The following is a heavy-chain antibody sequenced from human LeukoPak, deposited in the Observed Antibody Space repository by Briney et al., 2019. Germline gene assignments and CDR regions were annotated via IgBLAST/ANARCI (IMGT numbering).Heavy chain of an antibody. CDR1: GFTFTTYT. Sequence: GGSLRLSCVASGFTFTTYTMNWVRQAPGKGLEWVSSISGTSRYIYYVDSVKGRFTISRGNARNSLYLQMNSLTAEDTAVYYCARDGRYSDYDFDYWGLGTLVTVSS. CDR2: ISGTSRYI. D-gene: IGHD6-25*01. V-gene: IGHV3-21*01. CDR3: ARDGRYSDYDFDY. J-gene: IGHJ4*02.